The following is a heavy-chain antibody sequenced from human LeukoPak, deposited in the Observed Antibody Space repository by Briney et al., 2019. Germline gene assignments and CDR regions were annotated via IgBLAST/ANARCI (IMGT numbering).Heavy chain of an antibody. J-gene: IGHJ4*02. CDR2: INHSGST. CDR3: ARMGATTYNFDY. Sequence: SETLSLTCAVYGGSFSGYYWSWLRQPPGKGLEWIGEINHSGSTNYNPSLKSRVTISVDTSKSQFSLKLSSVTAANTAVYYCARMGATTYNFDYWGQGTLVTVSS. CDR1: GGSFSGYY. D-gene: IGHD1-26*01. V-gene: IGHV4-34*01.